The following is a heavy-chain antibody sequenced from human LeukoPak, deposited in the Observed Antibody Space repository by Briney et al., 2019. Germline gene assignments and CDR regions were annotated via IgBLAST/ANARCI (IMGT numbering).Heavy chain of an antibody. J-gene: IGHJ3*01. Sequence: GGSLRLSCAASGFTFGSYSMNWVRQAPRKGLQWISYVSSSSSTMYYADAVKGRFTISRDNAKNALYLQMYSLRAEDTAVYYCARDAGVVVIHLDAFDLWGQGTMVTVSS. CDR1: GFTFGSYS. V-gene: IGHV3-48*01. D-gene: IGHD3-22*01. CDR3: ARDAGVVVIHLDAFDL. CDR2: VSSSSSTM.